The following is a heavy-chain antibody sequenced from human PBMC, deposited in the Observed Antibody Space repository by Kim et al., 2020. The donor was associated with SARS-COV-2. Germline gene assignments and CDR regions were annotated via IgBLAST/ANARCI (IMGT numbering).Heavy chain of an antibody. Sequence: GGSLRLSCAASGFTFSNYAMTWVRQTPEKGLEWVSHISGSGESKYYLDSVKGRFTISRDNSKNTLFLQMNSLRGDDTAIYYCAKAALVCAHVAVRFCYDLWAQGTPVTVSS. D-gene: IGHD2-8*01. CDR2: ISGSGESK. CDR1: GFTFSNYA. J-gene: IGHJ4*02. CDR3: AKAALVCAHVAVRFCYDL. V-gene: IGHV3-23*01.